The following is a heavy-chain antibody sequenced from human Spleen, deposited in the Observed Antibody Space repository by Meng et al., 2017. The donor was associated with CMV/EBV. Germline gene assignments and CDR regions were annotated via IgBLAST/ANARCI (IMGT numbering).Heavy chain of an antibody. CDR2: FSGSGHMI. CDR1: GFTVSDFH. CDR3: ASGGGQQLFMDDPFDY. D-gene: IGHD6-13*01. V-gene: IGHV3-11*01. Sequence: GESLKISCAASGFTVSDFHMNWIRQAPGKGLEWIAYFSGSGHMIYYANSVKGRFTISKDSGTNSLYLQMDSLRVEDTAVYYCASGGGQQLFMDDPFDYWGQGTLVTVSS. J-gene: IGHJ4*02.